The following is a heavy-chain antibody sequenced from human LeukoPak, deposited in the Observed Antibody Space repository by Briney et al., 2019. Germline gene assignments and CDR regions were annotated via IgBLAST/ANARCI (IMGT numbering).Heavy chain of an antibody. D-gene: IGHD2-15*01. Sequence: GGSLRLSCSASGFPFSSYAMHWVRQAPGKGLEYVSAISDSGGSTYYADSVKGRFTISRDNSKKTLYLQMSSLRAEDTAVYFCVRGYSFGPYGMDAWGQGTTVTVSS. J-gene: IGHJ6*02. CDR2: ISDSGGST. CDR1: GFPFSSYA. V-gene: IGHV3-64D*09. CDR3: VRGYSFGPYGMDA.